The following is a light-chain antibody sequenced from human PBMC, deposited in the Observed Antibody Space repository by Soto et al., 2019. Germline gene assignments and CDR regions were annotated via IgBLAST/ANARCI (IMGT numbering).Light chain of an antibody. CDR1: QSVSSD. V-gene: IGKV3-15*01. CDR2: GAS. CDR3: QQYNTWHPKMA. Sequence: PWDTATLSCRASQSVSSDLAWYQQRPGQAPRLLIYGASTRATGIPARFRGSGSGTEFRLTISSLQSEDFATYYCQQYNTWHPKMAFGRGTKVEIK. J-gene: IGKJ1*01.